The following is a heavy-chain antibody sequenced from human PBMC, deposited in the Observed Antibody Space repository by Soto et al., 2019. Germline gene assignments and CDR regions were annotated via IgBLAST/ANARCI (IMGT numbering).Heavy chain of an antibody. D-gene: IGHD3-22*01. CDR1: GYTFTDYY. J-gene: IGHJ3*02. CDR2: INPKSGGT. CDR3: ASWYYDTSGHDAFDI. Sequence: ASVKVSCKASGYTFTDYYIHWVRQAPGQGLEWMGWINPKSGGTSYAQQFQGRVTMARDTSITAAHMDLSSLRSDDTAVYYCASWYYDTSGHDAFDIWGQGTMVTVSS. V-gene: IGHV1-2*02.